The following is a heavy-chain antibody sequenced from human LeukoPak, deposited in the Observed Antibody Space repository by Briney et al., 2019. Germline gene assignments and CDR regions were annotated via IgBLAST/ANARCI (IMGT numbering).Heavy chain of an antibody. D-gene: IGHD6-19*01. CDR1: GYTFTSYG. V-gene: IGHV1-2*02. CDR3: ARPPRRVAGTGGYFDY. Sequence: ASVKVSCKASGYTFTSYGISWVRQAPGQGLEWMGWINPNSGGTNYAQKFQGRVTMTRDTSISTAYMELSRLRSDDTAVYYCARPPRRVAGTGGYFDYWGQGTLVTVSS. J-gene: IGHJ4*02. CDR2: INPNSGGT.